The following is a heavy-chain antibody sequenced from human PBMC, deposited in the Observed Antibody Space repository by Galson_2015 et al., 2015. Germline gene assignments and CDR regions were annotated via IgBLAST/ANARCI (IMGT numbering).Heavy chain of an antibody. Sequence: SVKVSCKASGGTFSIFAISWVRQAPGQRLEWVGGLLPIYGTPNYAQKFQGRVTITADEATRPAYMELSSLTSEDTAVFYCATSNADVYCSGGSCYLDSWGQGTLVTVSS. CDR1: GGTFSIFA. CDR2: LLPIYGTP. J-gene: IGHJ4*02. V-gene: IGHV1-69*13. D-gene: IGHD2-15*01. CDR3: ATSNADVYCSGGSCYLDS.